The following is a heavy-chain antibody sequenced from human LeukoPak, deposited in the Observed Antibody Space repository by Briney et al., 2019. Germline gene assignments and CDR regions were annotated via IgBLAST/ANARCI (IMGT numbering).Heavy chain of an antibody. CDR2: IYYSGST. CDR1: GGSISSYY. V-gene: IGHV4-59*01. CDR3: ASYSYYYGSSGYFDY. Sequence: SETLSLTCSVSGGSISSYYWSWIRQPPGKGLEWIGYIYYSGSTNYNPSLKSRVTISVDTSKNQFSLKLSSVTAADTAVYYCASYSYYYGSSGYFDYWGQGTLVTVSS. D-gene: IGHD3-22*01. J-gene: IGHJ4*02.